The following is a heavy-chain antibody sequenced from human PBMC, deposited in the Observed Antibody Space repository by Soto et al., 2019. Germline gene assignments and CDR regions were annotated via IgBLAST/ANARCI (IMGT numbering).Heavy chain of an antibody. CDR3: ARALLEWLSDEYYMDV. D-gene: IGHD3-3*01. CDR2: IYYSGST. CDR1: GGSISSGGYY. J-gene: IGHJ6*03. Sequence: TLSLTCTVSGGSISSGGYYWSWIRQHPGKGLEWIGYIYYSGSTYYNPSLKSRVTISVDTSKNQFSLKLSSVTAADTAVYYCARALLEWLSDEYYMDVWGKGTTVTVSS. V-gene: IGHV4-31*03.